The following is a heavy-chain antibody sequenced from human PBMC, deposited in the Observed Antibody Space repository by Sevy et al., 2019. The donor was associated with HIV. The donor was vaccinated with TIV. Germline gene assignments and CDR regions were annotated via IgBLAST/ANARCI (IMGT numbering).Heavy chain of an antibody. J-gene: IGHJ4*02. CDR2: IIPIFGTA. D-gene: IGHD3-16*02. V-gene: IGHV1-69*13. CDR1: GGTFSSYA. Sequence: ASVKVSCKASGGTFSSYAISWVRQAPGQGLAWMGGIIPIFGTANYAQKFQGRVTITADESTSTAYMELSSLRSEDTAVYYCARENYIWGSYRYEPLYYFDYWGQGTLVTVSS. CDR3: ARENYIWGSYRYEPLYYFDY.